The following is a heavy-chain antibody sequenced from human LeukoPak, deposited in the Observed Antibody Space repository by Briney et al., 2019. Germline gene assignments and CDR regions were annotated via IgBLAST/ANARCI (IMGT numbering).Heavy chain of an antibody. J-gene: IGHJ4*02. CDR2: ISRSGGST. D-gene: IGHD5-12*01. CDR1: GFTFNNYT. V-gene: IGHV3-64D*09. CDR3: GEGGPVATVQW. Sequence: GGSLRLSCSASGFTFNNYTMYWVRQAPGKGLEYVSAISRSGGSTHYADSVKGRSTISRDNSKTTLYLQMSSLRAEDTAVYYCGEGGPVATVQWWGQGILVTVSS.